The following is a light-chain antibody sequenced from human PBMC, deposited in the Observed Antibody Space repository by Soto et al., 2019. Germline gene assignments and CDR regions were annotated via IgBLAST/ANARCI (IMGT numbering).Light chain of an antibody. V-gene: IGKV1-39*01. Sequence: DVQMTQSPSSLSAYVGDRVTITCRASQRISTYVNWYQQKSGKAPHLLIYGASSLQSGVPSRFSGSGPGTDFTLTISSLQPDDCASYYCQQTYTPPRTFGQGTKVEI. J-gene: IGKJ1*01. CDR3: QQTYTPPRT. CDR1: QRISTY. CDR2: GAS.